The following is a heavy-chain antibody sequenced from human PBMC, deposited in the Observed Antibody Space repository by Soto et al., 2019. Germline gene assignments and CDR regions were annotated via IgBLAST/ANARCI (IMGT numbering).Heavy chain of an antibody. D-gene: IGHD4-17*01. CDR1: GYTFTSYD. J-gene: IGHJ6*03. Sequence: ASVKVSCKASGYTFTSYDINWVRQATGQGLEWMGWMNPNSGNTGYAQKFQGRVTMTRNTSISTAYMELSSLRSEDTAVYYCAGSTTVTTFFNYYYYMDVWGKGTTVTVSS. CDR3: AGSTTVTTFFNYYYYMDV. V-gene: IGHV1-8*01. CDR2: MNPNSGNT.